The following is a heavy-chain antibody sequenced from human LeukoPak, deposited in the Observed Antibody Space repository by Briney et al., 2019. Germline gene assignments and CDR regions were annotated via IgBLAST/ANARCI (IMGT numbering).Heavy chain of an antibody. J-gene: IGHJ4*02. CDR2: TYYSSNWYN. D-gene: IGHD5-24*01. CDR1: GDSVSSDNVG. V-gene: IGHV6-1*01. Sequence: PSQTLSLTCAISGDSVSSDNVGWNWIRQSPSRGLEWLGRTYYSSNWYNDYAPSVKSRITITADTSKNQFSLHVNSVTPEDTAVYYCSRGWLQKGFDSWGLGTLVTVSS. CDR3: SRGWLQKGFDS.